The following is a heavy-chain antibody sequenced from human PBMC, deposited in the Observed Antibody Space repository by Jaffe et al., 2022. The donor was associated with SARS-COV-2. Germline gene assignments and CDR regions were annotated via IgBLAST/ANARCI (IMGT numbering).Heavy chain of an antibody. D-gene: IGHD3-22*01. J-gene: IGHJ6*03. CDR1: GELFSGYY. CDR2: VTHSGRT. CDR3: ARRTDYFDSRGASYYYMDV. V-gene: IGHV4-34*01. Sequence: QVQLQQWGAGLLKPSETLSLTCAVYGELFSGYYWSWIRQPPGKGLEWLGEVTHSGRTNYNPSLKSRVTISVDTSQSQFSLKLSSVTAADTAVYYCARRTDYFDSRGASYYYMDVWGKGTKVTVSS.